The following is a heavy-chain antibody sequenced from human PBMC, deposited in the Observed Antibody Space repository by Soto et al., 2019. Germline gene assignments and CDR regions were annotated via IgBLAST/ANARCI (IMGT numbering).Heavy chain of an antibody. CDR2: INHSGST. J-gene: IGHJ5*02. V-gene: IGHV4-39*07. CDR1: GGSISSRSYY. D-gene: IGHD5-18*01. Sequence: PSETLSLTCTVSGGSISSRSYYWAWIRQPPGKGLEWIGEINHSGSTNYNPSLKSRVTISVDTSKNQFSLKLSSVTAADTAVYYCARARGDSYGYKSCWFDPWGQGTLVTVSS. CDR3: ARARGDSYGYKSCWFDP.